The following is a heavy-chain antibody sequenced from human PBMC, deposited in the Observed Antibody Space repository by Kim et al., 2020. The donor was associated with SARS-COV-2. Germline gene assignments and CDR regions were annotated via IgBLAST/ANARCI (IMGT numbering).Heavy chain of an antibody. J-gene: IGHJ6*02. D-gene: IGHD5-12*01. Sequence: SVKVSCKASGGTFSSYAISWVRQAPGQGLEWMGGIIPIFGTANYAQKFQGRVTITADESTSTAYMELSSLRSEDTAVYYCAQVLRRDGYPMDYYGMDVWGQGTTVTVSS. CDR3: AQVLRRDGYPMDYYGMDV. V-gene: IGHV1-69*13. CDR1: GGTFSSYA. CDR2: IIPIFGTA.